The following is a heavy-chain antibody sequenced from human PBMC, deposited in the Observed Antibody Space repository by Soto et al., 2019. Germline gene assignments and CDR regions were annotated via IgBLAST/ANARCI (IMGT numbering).Heavy chain of an antibody. CDR3: ARDRSYYDGVTGEYYCYCGMDV. Sequence: EVQLVESGGGLVQPGGSLRLSCAASGSTFSSYSMNWVRQAPGKGLEWVSYISSSSSTIYYADSVKGRFTISRDNAKNALCLLVNGRRAEDTAVYYCARDRSYYDGVTGEYYCYCGMDVWGQGTTVTVSS. CDR1: GSTFSSYS. CDR2: ISSSSSTI. V-gene: IGHV3-48*01. D-gene: IGHD3-9*01. J-gene: IGHJ6*02.